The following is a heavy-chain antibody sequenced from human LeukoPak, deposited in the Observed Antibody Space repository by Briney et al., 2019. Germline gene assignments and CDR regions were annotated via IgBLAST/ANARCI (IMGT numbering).Heavy chain of an antibody. Sequence: GGSLRLSCAASGVTFSSHGMSWVRQAPGKGLEWVSSITDSGSGTCYADSVKGRFTMSRENFKNTRYLQMDSLRAENTAVYYCAKNLLGSESFSWYFDLWGRGTLVTVSS. V-gene: IGHV3-23*01. D-gene: IGHD1-26*01. CDR3: AKNLLGSESFSWYFDL. CDR1: GVTFSSHG. J-gene: IGHJ2*01. CDR2: ITDSGSGT.